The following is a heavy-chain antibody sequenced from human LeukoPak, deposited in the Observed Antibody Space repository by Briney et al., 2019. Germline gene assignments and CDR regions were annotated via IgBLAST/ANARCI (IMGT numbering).Heavy chain of an antibody. Sequence: GGSLRLSCAASGFTFSSYSMNWVRQAPGKGLEWVSSISSSSSYISYADSVKGRFTISRNNAKNTLYLQMNSLRAEDTAVYYCARDAETSTMINFYYGMDVWGQGTTVTVSS. CDR3: ARDAETSTMINFYYGMDV. D-gene: IGHD3-16*01. CDR2: ISSSSSYI. J-gene: IGHJ6*02. V-gene: IGHV3-21*06. CDR1: GFTFSSYS.